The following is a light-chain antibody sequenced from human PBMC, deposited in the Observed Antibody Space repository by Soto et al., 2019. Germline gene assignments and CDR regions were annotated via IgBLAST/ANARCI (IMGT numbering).Light chain of an antibody. CDR3: QQCSTSPLT. CDR1: QIVRNNY. CDR2: DAS. V-gene: IGKV3-20*01. Sequence: EIVLTQSPGTLSLSPGEGATLSCRASQIVRNNYFAWYQQKPGQPPRLLIHDASSRATGIPDRFSASGSGTDFTLTITRLEPEDFAVYYCQQCSTSPLTFGGGTKVDI. J-gene: IGKJ4*01.